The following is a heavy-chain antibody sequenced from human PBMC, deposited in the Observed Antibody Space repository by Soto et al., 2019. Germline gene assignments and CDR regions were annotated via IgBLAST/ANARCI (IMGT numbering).Heavy chain of an antibody. J-gene: IGHJ6*02. CDR2: IYYSGST. Sequence: SETLSLTCTVSGGSISSCYWSWIRQPPGKGLEWIGYIYYSGSTNYNPSLKSLVTISVDTSKNQFSLKLSSVTAADTAVYYCAREKDSRSPYYYYYYGMDXWGQGTTVTVS. CDR3: AREKDSRSPYYYYYYGMDX. D-gene: IGHD6-13*01. V-gene: IGHV4-59*01. CDR1: GGSISSCY.